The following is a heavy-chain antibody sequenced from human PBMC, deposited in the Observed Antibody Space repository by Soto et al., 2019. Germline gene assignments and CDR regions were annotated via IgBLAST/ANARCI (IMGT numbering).Heavy chain of an antibody. CDR3: ARDRRVVPAPTLNYYYYYMDV. J-gene: IGHJ6*03. CDR2: ISSSGSTI. Sequence: GGSLRLSCAASGFTFSDYYMSWIRQAPGKGLEWVSYISSSGSTIYYADSGKGRFTISRDNAKNSLYLQMNSLRAEDTAVYYCARDRRVVPAPTLNYYYYYMDVWGKGTTVTVSS. CDR1: GFTFSDYY. V-gene: IGHV3-11*01. D-gene: IGHD2-2*01.